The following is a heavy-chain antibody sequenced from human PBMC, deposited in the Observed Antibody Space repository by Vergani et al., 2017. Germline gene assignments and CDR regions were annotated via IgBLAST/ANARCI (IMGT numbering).Heavy chain of an antibody. CDR2: RNQDGSEK. Sequence: EVQLVESGGGLVQPGGSLRLSCAASGFIFSHYWMSWVRQAPGKGLGWVANRNQDGSEKYYVDSVKGRFTISRDNAKNSLYLQMNSLRAEDTALYYCARINYYGSSGYSLTRWHNWFDPWGQGTLITFSS. CDR3: ARINYYGSSGYSLTRWHNWFDP. V-gene: IGHV3-7*01. D-gene: IGHD3-22*01. J-gene: IGHJ5*02. CDR1: GFIFSHYW.